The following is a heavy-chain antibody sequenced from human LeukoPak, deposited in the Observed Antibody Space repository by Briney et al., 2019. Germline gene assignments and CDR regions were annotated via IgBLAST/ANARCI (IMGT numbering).Heavy chain of an antibody. CDR3: ASANYYDSSGSPYYFDY. J-gene: IGHJ4*02. CDR2: IIPIFGTA. D-gene: IGHD3-22*01. V-gene: IGHV1-69*06. CDR1: GGTFSSYA. Sequence: ASVKVSCKASGGTFSSYAISWVRQAPGQGLEWMGGIIPIFGTANYAQKFQGRVTITADKSTSTAYMELSSLRSEDTAVYYCASANYYDSSGSPYYFDYWGQGTLVTVSS.